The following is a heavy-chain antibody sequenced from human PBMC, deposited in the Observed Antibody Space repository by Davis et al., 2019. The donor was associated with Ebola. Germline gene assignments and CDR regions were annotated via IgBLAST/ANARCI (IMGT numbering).Heavy chain of an antibody. CDR2: INPSGGST. CDR1: GGTFSSYA. J-gene: IGHJ6*02. CDR3: ARTKYYDILTGYRIGYYGMDV. D-gene: IGHD3-9*01. V-gene: IGHV1-69*04. Sequence: SVKVSCKASGGTFSSYAISWVRQAPGQGLEWMGIINPSGGSTSYAQKFQGRVTITADKSTSTAYMELSSLRSEDTAVYYCARTKYYDILTGYRIGYYGMDVWGQGTTVTVSS.